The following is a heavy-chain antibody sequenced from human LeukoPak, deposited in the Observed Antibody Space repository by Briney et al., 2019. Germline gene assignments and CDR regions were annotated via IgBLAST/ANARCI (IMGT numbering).Heavy chain of an antibody. V-gene: IGHV3-30*18. Sequence: GRSLTLSCTASGFTFSSYGTHWVRQSPPKGLEWVGFISYDGSNKYYADPVKRRLNIHRDNSKNTLYLQMNSLSAEHTDVYYCEKDYDTMGYYDSSGRGGFGFDYWGQGTLVTVSS. CDR2: ISYDGSNK. CDR3: EKDYDTMGYYDSSGRGGFGFDY. CDR1: GFTFSSYG. D-gene: IGHD3-22*01. J-gene: IGHJ4*02.